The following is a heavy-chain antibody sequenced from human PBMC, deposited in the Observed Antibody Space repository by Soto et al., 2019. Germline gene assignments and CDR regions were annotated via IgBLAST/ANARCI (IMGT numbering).Heavy chain of an antibody. CDR1: GFTFSSYA. Sequence: EVQLLESGGGLVQPGGSLRLSCAASGFTFSSYAMSWVRQAPGKGLEWVSAISGSGGSTYYADSVKGLFTISRDNSTNTLYMQMNSLRAEDTAVYYCAKTPGSSWIDYWGQGPLVTVSS. J-gene: IGHJ4*02. D-gene: IGHD6-13*01. CDR2: ISGSGGST. V-gene: IGHV3-23*01. CDR3: AKTPGSSWIDY.